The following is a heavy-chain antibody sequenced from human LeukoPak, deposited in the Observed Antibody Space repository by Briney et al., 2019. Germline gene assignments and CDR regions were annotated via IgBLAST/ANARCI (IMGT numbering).Heavy chain of an antibody. D-gene: IGHD5-12*01. CDR3: ARTYDFDC. J-gene: IGHJ4*02. V-gene: IGHV1-18*01. CDR1: GYTFTSYG. Sequence: ASVKVSCKASGYTFTSYGISWVRQAPGQGPEWMGWISAYNGNTNYAQKFQGRVTMTRNTSISTAYMELSSLRSEDTAVYYCARTYDFDCWGQGTLVTVSS. CDR2: ISAYNGNT.